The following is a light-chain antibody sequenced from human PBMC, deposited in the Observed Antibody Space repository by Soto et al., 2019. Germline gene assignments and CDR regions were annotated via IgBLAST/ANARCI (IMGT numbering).Light chain of an antibody. CDR1: QSITTY. J-gene: IGKJ2*01. V-gene: IGKV1-39*01. CDR3: QQRLEFPLT. CDR2: AAS. Sequence: DIQMTQSPSSLSASVGDRVTITCRARQSITTYVNWYQQKPGKAPKLLIYAASRLQSGVPSRFSASGYGTDFTLTINSLQPEDYGTYYCQQRLEFPLTFGQGTKVEIK.